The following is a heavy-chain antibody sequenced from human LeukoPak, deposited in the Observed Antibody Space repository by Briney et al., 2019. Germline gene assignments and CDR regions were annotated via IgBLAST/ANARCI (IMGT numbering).Heavy chain of an antibody. CDR2: IYSGGST. CDR1: GFTVSSNY. D-gene: IGHD2-8*01. CDR3: ATAGCTDGICYLDY. Sequence: GGSLRLSCAASGFTVSSNYMSWVRQAPGKGLEWVSVIYSGGSTYYADSVKGRFTVSRDNSKNTLYLQMNSLRAEDTAVYYCATAGCTDGICYLDYWGQGTLVTVSS. J-gene: IGHJ4*02. V-gene: IGHV3-53*01.